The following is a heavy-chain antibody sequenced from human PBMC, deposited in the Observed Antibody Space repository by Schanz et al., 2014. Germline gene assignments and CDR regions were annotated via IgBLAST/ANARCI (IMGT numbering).Heavy chain of an antibody. CDR3: ARERPRKGDFDY. CDR2: IYYSGST. CDR1: GGSISSYY. V-gene: IGHV4-59*01. Sequence: QVQLQESGPGLVKPSETLSLTCTVSGGSISSYYWSWIRQPPGKGLEWIGYIYYSGSTKYNPSLKSRVTISVDTSKNQFSLKLSSVTAADTAVYYCARERPRKGDFDYWGQGTLVTVSS. D-gene: IGHD1-26*01. J-gene: IGHJ4*02.